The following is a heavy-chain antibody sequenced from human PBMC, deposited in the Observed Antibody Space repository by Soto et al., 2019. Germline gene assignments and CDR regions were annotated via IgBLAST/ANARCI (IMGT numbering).Heavy chain of an antibody. CDR3: ARDSLMTTVTWEVSMDV. CDR2: ISYDGSNK. CDR1: GFTFSSYA. D-gene: IGHD4-4*01. Sequence: PGGSLRLSCAASGFTFSSYAMHWVRQAPGKGLEWVAVISYDGSNKYYADSVKGRFTISRDNSKNTLYLQMNSLRAEDTAVYYCARDSLMTTVTWEVSMDVWGQGTTVTVSS. J-gene: IGHJ6*02. V-gene: IGHV3-30-3*01.